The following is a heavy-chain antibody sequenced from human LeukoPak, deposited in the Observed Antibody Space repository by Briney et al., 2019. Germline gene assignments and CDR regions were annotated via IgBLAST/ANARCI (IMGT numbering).Heavy chain of an antibody. CDR1: GYTFTSYG. CDR2: ISAYNGNT. Sequence: ASVKVSCKASGYTFTSYGISWVRQAPGQGLEWMGWISAYNGNTNYARKLQGRVTMTTDTSTSTAYMELRSLRSDDTAVYYCARQEWLSPYNWFDPWGQGTLVTVSS. J-gene: IGHJ5*02. V-gene: IGHV1-18*01. D-gene: IGHD3-3*01. CDR3: ARQEWLSPYNWFDP.